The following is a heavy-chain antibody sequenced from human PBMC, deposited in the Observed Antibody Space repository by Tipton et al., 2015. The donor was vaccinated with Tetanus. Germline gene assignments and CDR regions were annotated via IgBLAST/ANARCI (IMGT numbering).Heavy chain of an antibody. D-gene: IGHD3-22*01. V-gene: IGHV4-59*01. Sequence: TLSLTCTVSGGSISTYHWNWIRQFPGKGLEWIGYIDYFGTTKYNPSLKSRVAMSVDTSKNQLSLKLSSVTAADTAVYYCVLYCDSGRCSGAYHYYGMDVWGQGTTVTVSS. J-gene: IGHJ6*02. CDR2: IDYFGTT. CDR1: GGSISTYH. CDR3: VLYCDSGRCSGAYHYYGMDV.